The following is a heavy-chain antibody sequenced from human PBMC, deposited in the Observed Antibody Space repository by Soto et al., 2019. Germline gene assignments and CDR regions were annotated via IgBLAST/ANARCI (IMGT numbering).Heavy chain of an antibody. CDR3: AGLNYGDYVGY. Sequence: SETLSLTCPVSGGSISSYYWSWIRQPPGKGLEWIGYIYYSGSTNYNPSLRSRVTISVDTSKNQFSLKLSSVTAADTAVYYCAGLNYGDYVGYWGQGTLVTVSS. CDR2: IYYSGST. D-gene: IGHD4-17*01. V-gene: IGHV4-59*08. CDR1: GGSISSYY. J-gene: IGHJ4*02.